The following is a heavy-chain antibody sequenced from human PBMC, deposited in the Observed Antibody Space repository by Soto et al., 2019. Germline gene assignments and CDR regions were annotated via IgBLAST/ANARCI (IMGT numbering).Heavy chain of an antibody. D-gene: IGHD3-16*01. Sequence: EVQLLESGGGLVQPGGSLRLSCTASGVTFSGYAMSWVRQALGKGLEWVSAISGTGGNTYYADSVKGRFTISRDNSESTLFLQMHSLRADDTAVYYCAIRHDYGGNLDAFDIWGQGTTVAVSS. CDR3: AIRHDYGGNLDAFDI. CDR2: ISGTGGNT. V-gene: IGHV3-23*01. J-gene: IGHJ3*02. CDR1: GVTFSGYA.